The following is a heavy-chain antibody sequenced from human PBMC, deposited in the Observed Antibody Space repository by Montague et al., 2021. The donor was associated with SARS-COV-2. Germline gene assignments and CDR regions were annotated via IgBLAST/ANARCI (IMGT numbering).Heavy chain of an antibody. V-gene: IGHV3-7*01. CDR2: INRDGTEE. D-gene: IGHD6-19*01. Sequence: SLRLSCAASGFTLRGYWMTWVRQAPGKGLEWVASINRDGTEESYVGSVRGRFTISRDNAQNSLFLQINRLRVEDTAVYYCARDRGWQSYDSWGQGTLVIVSS. J-gene: IGHJ4*02. CDR3: ARDRGWQSYDS. CDR1: GFTLRGYW.